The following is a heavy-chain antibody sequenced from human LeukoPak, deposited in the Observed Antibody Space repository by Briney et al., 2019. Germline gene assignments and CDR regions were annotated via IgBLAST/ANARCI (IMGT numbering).Heavy chain of an antibody. V-gene: IGHV1-69*01. Sequence: SVKVSCKASGGTFSSYAISWVRQAPGQGLEWMGGIIPIFGTANYAQKFQGRVTITADESTSTAYMELSSLRYEDTAVYYCASGYDILTGYPYWGQGTLVTVSS. CDR1: GGTFSSYA. J-gene: IGHJ4*02. CDR3: ASGYDILTGYPY. CDR2: IIPIFGTA. D-gene: IGHD3-9*01.